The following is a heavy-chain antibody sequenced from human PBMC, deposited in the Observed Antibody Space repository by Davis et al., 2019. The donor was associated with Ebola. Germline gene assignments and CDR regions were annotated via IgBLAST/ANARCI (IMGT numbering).Heavy chain of an antibody. CDR1: GYSFTNYG. CDR2: ISFYNDNT. D-gene: IGHD3-22*01. J-gene: IGHJ4*02. CDR3: ARGPDYYDTSGYYTE. V-gene: IGHV1-18*01. Sequence: ASVQVSCKPSGYSFTNYGFSWVRHATGHGLERMGCISFYNDNTNYSQKLQGRVTMTTDTSTSTAYMELRRLRSDDTAVYYCARGPDYYDTSGYYTEWGQGTLVTVSS.